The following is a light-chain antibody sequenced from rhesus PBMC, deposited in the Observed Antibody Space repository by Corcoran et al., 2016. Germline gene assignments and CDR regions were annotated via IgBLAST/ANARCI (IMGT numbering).Light chain of an antibody. CDR2: KVS. J-gene: IGKJ4*01. Sequence: DVVMTQSPLSLSTTPGQPASISCRSSQSLVHSNGDTYLNWYHQKPGQPPRPRIYKVSTRDAGVPDRFSGRGASTDFTLKISRVEAKDVGVYYCGQGTHWPLTFGGGTKVEIK. CDR3: GQGTHWPLT. V-gene: IGKV2-64*01. CDR1: QSLVHSNGDTY.